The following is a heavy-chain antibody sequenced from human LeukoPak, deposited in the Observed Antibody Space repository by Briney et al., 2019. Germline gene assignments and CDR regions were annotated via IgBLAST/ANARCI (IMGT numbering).Heavy chain of an antibody. CDR3: APTAEAYTSWWKV. Sequence: ASVKVSCKASGYKFTDDYMHWVRQAPGQGLEFMGWINPDSGFTHYAQKFKGRVTMTRDTSISTAYLEVRSLTSDDTAVYYCAPTAEAYTSWWKVWGQGTLVTVSS. D-gene: IGHD3-16*01. V-gene: IGHV1-2*02. J-gene: IGHJ4*02. CDR2: INPDSGFT. CDR1: GYKFTDDY.